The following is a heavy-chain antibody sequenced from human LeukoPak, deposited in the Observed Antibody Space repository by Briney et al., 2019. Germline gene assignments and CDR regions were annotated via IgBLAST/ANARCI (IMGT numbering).Heavy chain of an antibody. Sequence: GGSLRLSCAPSGFTFSSYAMSWVRQAPRKGLEWVSAISASGGITYYTDSVKGRFTISRDNSKNTLYLKMNSMRPEDTAVYYCAKVVEASGYSYVRVSYYYDYGMDVWGQETTVIVSS. V-gene: IGHV3-23*01. CDR3: AKVVEASGYSYVRVSYYYDYGMDV. CDR2: ISASGGIT. J-gene: IGHJ6*02. D-gene: IGHD5-18*01. CDR1: GFTFSSYA.